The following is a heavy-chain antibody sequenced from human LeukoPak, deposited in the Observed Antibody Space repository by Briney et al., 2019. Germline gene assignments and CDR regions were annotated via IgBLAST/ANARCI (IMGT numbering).Heavy chain of an antibody. CDR1: GFTFSSYE. Sequence: PGGSLRLSCAASGFTFSSYEMNWVRQAPGKGLEWVSYISSSGSTIYYADSVEGRFTISRDNAKNSLYLQMNSLRAEDTAVYYCARLNLGYCSSTSCSLDYWGQGNLVTVSS. J-gene: IGHJ4*02. CDR3: ARLNLGYCSSTSCSLDY. CDR2: ISSSGSTI. D-gene: IGHD2-2*01. V-gene: IGHV3-48*03.